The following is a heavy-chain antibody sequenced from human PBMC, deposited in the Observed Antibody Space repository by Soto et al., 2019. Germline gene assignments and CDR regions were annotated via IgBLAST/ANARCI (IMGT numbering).Heavy chain of an antibody. D-gene: IGHD3-10*01. CDR2: IYYSGST. CDR3: ARGGLLWFGASPGGMDV. J-gene: IGHJ6*02. V-gene: IGHV4-31*03. CDR1: GGSISSGGYY. Sequence: QVQLQESGPGLVKPSQTLSLTCTVSGGSISSGGYYWSWIRQHPGKGLEWIGYIYYSGSTYYNPSLKSRVTISVDTSKNQFSLKLSSVTAADTAVYYCARGGLLWFGASPGGMDVWGQGTTVTVSS.